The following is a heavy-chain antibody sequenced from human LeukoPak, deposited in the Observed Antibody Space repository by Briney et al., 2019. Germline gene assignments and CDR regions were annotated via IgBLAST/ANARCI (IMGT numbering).Heavy chain of an antibody. D-gene: IGHD5-24*01. V-gene: IGHV3-53*01. CDR2: IYSGGST. J-gene: IGHJ4*02. Sequence: GGSLRLSCAASGFTVSSNYMSWVRQAPGKGLEWVSGIYSGGSTYYADSVKGRFTISRDNSKNTLYLQMNSLRAEDTAVYYCASRDGYNYVRDYWGQGTLVTVSS. CDR1: GFTVSSNY. CDR3: ASRDGYNYVRDY.